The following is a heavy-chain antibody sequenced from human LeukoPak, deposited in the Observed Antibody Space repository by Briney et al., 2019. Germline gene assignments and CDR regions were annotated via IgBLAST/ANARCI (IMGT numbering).Heavy chain of an antibody. D-gene: IGHD6-19*01. CDR3: AKDHDSTGLFQDRDY. V-gene: IGHV3-23*01. CDR2: ISISANT. J-gene: IGHJ4*02. Sequence: GGSLTLSCAASGFTFSRYAMNWVRQAPGKGLEWLSTISISANTHYADSVKGRFTISRDNSKSTLYLQMNSLRAEDTAIYYCAKDHDSTGLFQDRDYWGQGTQVTISS. CDR1: GFTFSRYA.